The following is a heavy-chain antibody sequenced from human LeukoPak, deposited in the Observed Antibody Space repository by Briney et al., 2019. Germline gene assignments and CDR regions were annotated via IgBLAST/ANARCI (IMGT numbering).Heavy chain of an antibody. CDR1: RYTFTGYY. D-gene: IGHD2-2*01. Sequence: ASLKVSCKASRYTFTGYYMHWVRQAPGQGLEWMGWINPNSGGTNYAQKFQGRVTMTRDTSISTAYMELSRLRSDDTAVYYCARVLRQYQLLLGYWGQGTLVTVPS. J-gene: IGHJ4*02. V-gene: IGHV1-2*02. CDR2: INPNSGGT. CDR3: ARVLRQYQLLLGY.